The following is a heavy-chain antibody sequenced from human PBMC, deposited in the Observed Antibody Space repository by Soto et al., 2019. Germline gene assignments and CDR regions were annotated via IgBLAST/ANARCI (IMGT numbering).Heavy chain of an antibody. CDR2: INHSGST. CDR3: ARYLPPPYSYGLDY. CDR1: GGSFSGYY. V-gene: IGHV4-34*01. J-gene: IGHJ4*02. Sequence: QVQLQQWGAGLLKPSETLSLTCAVYGGSFSGYYWSWIRQPPGKGLEWIGEINHSGSTNYNPSRKSRVTISVDTSKNQFSLKLSSVTAADTAVYYCARYLPPPYSYGLDYWGQGTLVTVSS. D-gene: IGHD5-18*01.